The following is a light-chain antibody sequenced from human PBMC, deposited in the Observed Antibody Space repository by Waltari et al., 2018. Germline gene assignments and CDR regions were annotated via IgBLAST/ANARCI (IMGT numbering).Light chain of an antibody. CDR2: SNN. V-gene: IGLV1-44*01. J-gene: IGLJ3*02. CDR3: AAWDDSLNGWV. Sequence: QSVLTQPPSASGTPGTRVTITCSGSSSNIGSTTVNWYQQHPGTAPKLLIYSNNQRPSGVPDRLSGSKSGTSASLAISGLQSEDEADYYCAAWDDSLNGWVFGGGTKLTVL. CDR1: SSNIGSTT.